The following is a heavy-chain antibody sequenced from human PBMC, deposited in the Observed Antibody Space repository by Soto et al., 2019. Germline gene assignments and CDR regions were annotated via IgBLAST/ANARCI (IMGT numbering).Heavy chain of an antibody. V-gene: IGHV3-15*01. D-gene: IGHD2-2*01. CDR2: IKSKTDGGTT. Sequence: GGSLRLSCAASGFTFSNAWMSWVRQAPGKGLEWVGRIKSKTDGGTTDYAAPVKGRFTISRDDSKNTLYLQMNSLKTEDTAVYYCTTVTRLYQLPPNYYYYMDVWGKGTTVTVSS. CDR1: GFTFSNAW. CDR3: TTVTRLYQLPPNYYYYMDV. J-gene: IGHJ6*03.